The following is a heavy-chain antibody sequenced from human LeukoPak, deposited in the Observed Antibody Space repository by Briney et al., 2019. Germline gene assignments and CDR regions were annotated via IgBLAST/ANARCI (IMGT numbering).Heavy chain of an antibody. Sequence: SETLSLTCTVSGGSISSGDYYWSWIRQPPGKGLEWIGYIYYSGNTNYSPSLKSRVTMSVDTSKNLFSLKVSSVTAADTAVYYCARGRSNYYGTDVWGQGTTVTVSS. CDR3: ARGRSNYYGTDV. CDR1: GGSISSGDYY. J-gene: IGHJ6*02. D-gene: IGHD1-26*01. CDR2: IYYSGNT. V-gene: IGHV4-61*08.